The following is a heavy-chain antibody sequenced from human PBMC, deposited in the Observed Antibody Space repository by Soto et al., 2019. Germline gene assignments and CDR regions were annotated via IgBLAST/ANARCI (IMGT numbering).Heavy chain of an antibody. Sequence: EVQLVESGGGLVQPGGSLRLSCAASGFTFSSYAMNWVRQAPGKGLEWVSAVSGSGGTTYYADSVKGRFTISRDNSKNTLYLQMSSLRAEDTAVYYCAKSLGAGYYYYYGVDVWGQGTTVTVSS. CDR2: VSGSGGTT. V-gene: IGHV3-23*04. J-gene: IGHJ6*02. CDR3: AKSLGAGYYYYYGVDV. CDR1: GFTFSSYA. D-gene: IGHD1-26*01.